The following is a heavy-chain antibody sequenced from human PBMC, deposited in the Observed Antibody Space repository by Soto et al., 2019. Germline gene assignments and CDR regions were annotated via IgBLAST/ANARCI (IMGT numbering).Heavy chain of an antibody. D-gene: IGHD3-3*01. CDR1: GCTFSSYA. V-gene: IGHV1-69*12. CDR3: AIQLYGEYAGNWFDP. J-gene: IGHJ5*02. CDR2: IIPIFGTA. Sequence: QVQLVQSGAEVKKPGSSVKVSCKASGCTFSSYAISWVRQAPGQGLEWMGGIIPIFGTANYAQKFQGRVTITANESTSTANMELSTLRSEDTAVYYCAIQLYGEYAGNWFDPWGQGTLVTVSS.